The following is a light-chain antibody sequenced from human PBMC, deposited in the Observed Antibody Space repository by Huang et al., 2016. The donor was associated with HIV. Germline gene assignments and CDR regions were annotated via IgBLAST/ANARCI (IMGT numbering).Light chain of an antibody. V-gene: IGKV3-20*01. CDR1: QSVSSSP. CDR3: QQYGGSPLFT. Sequence: EIVLTQSPGTLSLSPGERATLSCRASQSVSSSPLAWYQQKPGQSPRLLIYDVSRRATGIPVRFSGSGSGADFTLIITRLEPEDSAVYYCQQYGGSPLFTFGPGTKVDIK. J-gene: IGKJ3*01. CDR2: DVS.